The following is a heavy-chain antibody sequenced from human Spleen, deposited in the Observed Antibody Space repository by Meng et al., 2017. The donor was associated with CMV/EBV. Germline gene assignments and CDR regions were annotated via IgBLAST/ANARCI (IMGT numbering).Heavy chain of an antibody. Sequence: GGSLRLSCEASEFSLSTYTMNWVRQAPGKGLEWVSSISDGSSYIYYADSVRGRFTISRDNAKNLVYLQMNRLRVEDTAVYYCAREKLAQYYYGMDVWGQGTTVTVSS. CDR3: AREKLAQYYYGMDV. CDR1: EFSLSTYT. J-gene: IGHJ6*02. V-gene: IGHV3-21*01. CDR2: ISDGSSYI. D-gene: IGHD6-13*01.